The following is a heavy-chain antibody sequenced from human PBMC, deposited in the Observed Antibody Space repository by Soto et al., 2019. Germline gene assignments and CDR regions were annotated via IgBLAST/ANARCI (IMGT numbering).Heavy chain of an antibody. CDR2: ISGSGGST. Sequence: GGSLRLSCAASGFTFSSYAMSWVRQAPGKGLEWVSAISGSGGSTYYADSVKGRFTISRDNYKNTLYLQMNSLRAEDTAVYYCAKDRTVLGDHCSSTSCQYYYYYYMDVWGKGTTVTVSS. CDR1: GFTFSSYA. CDR3: AKDRTVLGDHCSSTSCQYYYYYYMDV. D-gene: IGHD2-2*01. V-gene: IGHV3-23*01. J-gene: IGHJ6*03.